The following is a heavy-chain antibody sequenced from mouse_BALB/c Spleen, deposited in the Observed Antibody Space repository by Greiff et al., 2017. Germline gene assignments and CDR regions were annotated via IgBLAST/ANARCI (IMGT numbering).Heavy chain of an antibody. CDR1: GYTFSSYW. D-gene: IGHD2-14*01. V-gene: IGHV1-9*01. J-gene: IGHJ4*01. Sequence: VQLQQSGAELMKPGASVKISCKATGYTFSSYWIEWVKQRPGHGLEWIGEILPGSGSTNYNEKFKGKATFTADTSSNTAYMQLSSLTSEDSAVYDCARSYRYDGYAMDYWGQGTSVTVSS. CDR3: ARSYRYDGYAMDY. CDR2: ILPGSGST.